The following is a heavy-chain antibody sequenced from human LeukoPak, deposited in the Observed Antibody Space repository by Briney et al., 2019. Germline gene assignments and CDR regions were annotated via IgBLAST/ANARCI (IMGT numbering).Heavy chain of an antibody. D-gene: IGHD6-19*01. CDR1: GGPISSYY. CDR3: ARGYSSGWVDY. CDR2: IYYSGST. V-gene: IGHV4-59*08. J-gene: IGHJ4*02. Sequence: PSETLSLTCTVSGGPISSYYWSWIRQPPGKGLEWIGYIYYSGSTNYNPSLKSRVTISVDTSKNQFSLKLSSVTAADTAVYYCARGYSSGWVDYWGQGTLVTVSS.